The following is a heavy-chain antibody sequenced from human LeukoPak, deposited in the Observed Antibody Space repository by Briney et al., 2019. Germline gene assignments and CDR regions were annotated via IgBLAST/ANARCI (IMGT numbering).Heavy chain of an antibody. Sequence: SETLSLTCAVYGGSFSGYYWSWIRQPPVKGLEWIGEINHSGSTNYNPSLKSRVTISVDTSKNQFSLKLSSVTAADTAVYYCARTLYDFWSGYYFDYWGQGTLVTVSS. D-gene: IGHD3-3*01. CDR2: INHSGST. J-gene: IGHJ4*02. CDR1: GGSFSGYY. CDR3: ARTLYDFWSGYYFDY. V-gene: IGHV4-34*01.